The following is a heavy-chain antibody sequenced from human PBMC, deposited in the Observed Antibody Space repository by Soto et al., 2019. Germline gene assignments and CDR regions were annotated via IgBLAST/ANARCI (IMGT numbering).Heavy chain of an antibody. CDR1: GGSISSYY. V-gene: IGHV4-59*01. D-gene: IGHD5-12*01. CDR3: ARTLSNRWLNWFDP. J-gene: IGHJ5*02. CDR2: IYYSGST. Sequence: SETLSLTCAVSGGSISSYYWSWIRQPPGKGLEWIGYIYYSGSTNYNPSLKSRVTISLDTSKNQFSLNLSSVTAADTAVYYCARTLSNRWLNWFDPWGQGTLVTVSS.